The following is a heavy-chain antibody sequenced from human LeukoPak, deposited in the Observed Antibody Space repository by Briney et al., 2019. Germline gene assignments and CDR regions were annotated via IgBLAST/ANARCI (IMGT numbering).Heavy chain of an antibody. J-gene: IGHJ3*02. D-gene: IGHD6-6*01. V-gene: IGHV3-23*01. CDR1: GFTFNSYP. Sequence: GGSLRLSCAASGFTFNSYPMGWVRQAPGKGLEWVSQISTSGGATYYADSVKGRFTISRDNSDNTLYLQMNSLRAEDTAVYYCAKHYTSSFYSAFEIWGQGTMVTVSS. CDR2: ISTSGGAT. CDR3: AKHYTSSFYSAFEI.